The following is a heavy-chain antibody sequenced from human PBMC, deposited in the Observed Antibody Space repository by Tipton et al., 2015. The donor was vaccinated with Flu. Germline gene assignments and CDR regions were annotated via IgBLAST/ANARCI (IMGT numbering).Heavy chain of an antibody. CDR2: IYSSGST. Sequence: TLSLTCTVSGGSISNYYWSWIRQPAGKGLEWIGRIYSSGSTNDNPSLKSRVTMSVDTSKNQFSLTLTSVTAADTAVYYCASKFANWGVWEPLDYWGQGTLVTLPS. V-gene: IGHV4-4*07. CDR1: GGSISNYY. CDR3: ASKFANWGVWEPLDY. J-gene: IGHJ4*02. D-gene: IGHD7-27*01.